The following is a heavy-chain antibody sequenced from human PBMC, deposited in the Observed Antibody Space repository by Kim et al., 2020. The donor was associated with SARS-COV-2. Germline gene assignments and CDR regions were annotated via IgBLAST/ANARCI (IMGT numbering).Heavy chain of an antibody. CDR3: TRGVKVPAAIWISYYYYYMDV. D-gene: IGHD2-2*01. CDR2: MNPNSGNT. Sequence: ASVKVSCKASGYTFTSYDINWVRQATGQGLEWMGWMNPNSGNTGYAQKFQGRVTMTRNTSIRTAYMELSSLRSEDTAVYYFTRGVKVPAAIWISYYYYYMDVWGKGTTVTVSS. CDR1: GYTFTSYD. J-gene: IGHJ6*03. V-gene: IGHV1-8*01.